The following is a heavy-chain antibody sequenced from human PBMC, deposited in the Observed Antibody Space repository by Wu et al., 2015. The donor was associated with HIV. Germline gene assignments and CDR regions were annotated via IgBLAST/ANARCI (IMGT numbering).Heavy chain of an antibody. CDR1: GYIFTDYY. CDR2: TNPNTGGA. J-gene: IGHJ4*02. D-gene: IGHD6-6*01. CDR3: ARDCSDSSCFDY. Sequence: QVQLMQSGAELKKPGASVTVSCKTSGYIFTDYYLHWVRQAPGQGLEWMGWTNPNTGGATYVQKFQGRVTMTRDTSISTLFMELSRLTSDDTAVYYCARDCSDSSCFDYWGQGTLVTVSS. V-gene: IGHV1-2*02.